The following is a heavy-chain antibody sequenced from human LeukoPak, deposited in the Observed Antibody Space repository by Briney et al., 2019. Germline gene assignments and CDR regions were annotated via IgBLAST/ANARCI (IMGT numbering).Heavy chain of an antibody. CDR1: GGTFSSYA. V-gene: IGHV1-69*13. CDR2: IIPIFGTA. CDR3: ARSRHPGYFYY. Sequence: ASVKVSCKACGGTFSSYAIRWVRQAPGQGLEWMGGIIPIFGTANYAQKFQGRVTITADESTSTAYMELSSLRSEDTAVYYCARSRHPGYFYYWGQGTLVTVSS. J-gene: IGHJ4*02.